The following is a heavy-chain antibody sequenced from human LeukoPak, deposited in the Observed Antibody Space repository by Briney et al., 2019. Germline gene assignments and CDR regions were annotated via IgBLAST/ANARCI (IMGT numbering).Heavy chain of an antibody. D-gene: IGHD5-18*01. CDR3: AREGRRGYSYGQLVDY. Sequence: PSEALSLTCAVYGGSFSGYYWSWIRQPPGKGLEWIGEINHSGSTNYNPSLKSRVTISVDTSKNQFSLKLSSVTAADTAVYYCAREGRRGYSYGQLVDYWGQGTLVTVSS. J-gene: IGHJ4*02. CDR2: INHSGST. V-gene: IGHV4-34*01. CDR1: GGSFSGYY.